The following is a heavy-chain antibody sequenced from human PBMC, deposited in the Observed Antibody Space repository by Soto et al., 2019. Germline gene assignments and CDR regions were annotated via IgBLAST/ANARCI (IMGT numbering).Heavy chain of an antibody. Sequence: QVQLVQSGPEVKRPGASVKVSCKASGYTFTYYAITWVRQAPGQGLEWMGWISPYNGDTNYAQKLQGRVTMTTDTSTSTAYMELRSLRSDDTAVYYCARRRYYDSSGYYPPDYWGQGTLVTVSS. J-gene: IGHJ4*02. CDR2: ISPYNGDT. CDR3: ARRRYYDSSGYYPPDY. CDR1: GYTFTYYA. D-gene: IGHD3-22*01. V-gene: IGHV1-18*04.